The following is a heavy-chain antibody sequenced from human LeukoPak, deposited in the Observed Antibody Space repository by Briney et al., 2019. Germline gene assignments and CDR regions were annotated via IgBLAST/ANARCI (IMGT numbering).Heavy chain of an antibody. Sequence: SGPTLVKPTQTLTLTCSFPGFSLSTSGVGVGWIRQPPGKAVEWLAIIYWVDTKRFRPSLRGRLTIAKDTSKNQVVLTLINMDPVDTATYYCAHNYRGYMLPTFDYWGQGTLVTVSS. CDR2: IYWVDTK. J-gene: IGHJ4*02. CDR3: AHNYRGYMLPTFDY. V-gene: IGHV2-5*02. CDR1: GFSLSTSGVG. D-gene: IGHD5-12*01.